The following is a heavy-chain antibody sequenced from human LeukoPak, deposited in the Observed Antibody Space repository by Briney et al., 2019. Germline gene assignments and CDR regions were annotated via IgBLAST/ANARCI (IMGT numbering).Heavy chain of an antibody. CDR2: MNPNSGNT. J-gene: IGHJ6*03. D-gene: IGHD2-2*02. CDR3: ARGLCSSTSCYTSYYYYYMDV. CDR1: GYTFTSYD. V-gene: IGHV1-8*01. Sequence: ASVKVSCKASGYTFTSYDINWVRQATGQGLEWMGLMNPNSGNTGYAQKFQGRVTMTRNTSISTAYMELSSLRSEDTAVYYCARGLCSSTSCYTSYYYYYMDVWGKGTTVTVSS.